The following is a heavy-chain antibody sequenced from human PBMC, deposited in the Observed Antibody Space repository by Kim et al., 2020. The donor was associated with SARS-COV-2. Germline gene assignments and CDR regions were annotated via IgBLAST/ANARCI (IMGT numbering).Heavy chain of an antibody. CDR1: GYTFTDYY. Sequence: ASVKVSCKASGYTFTDYYMYWVRQAPGQGLEWMGWINPKSGGTNYAQNFKGRVTMTRDTSISTAYMELSRLTSDDTAVYYCANYGSGRGVEVWGQGTT. V-gene: IGHV1-2*02. D-gene: IGHD3-10*01. CDR3: ANYGSGRGVEV. J-gene: IGHJ6*02. CDR2: INPKSGGT.